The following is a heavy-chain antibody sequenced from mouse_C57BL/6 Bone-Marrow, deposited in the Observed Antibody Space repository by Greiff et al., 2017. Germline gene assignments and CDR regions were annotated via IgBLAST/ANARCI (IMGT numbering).Heavy chain of an antibody. CDR2: INPNNGGT. CDR1: GYTFTDYN. J-gene: IGHJ4*01. D-gene: IGHD3-2*02. V-gene: IGHV1-18*01. CDR3: ARNRDSSGYYAMDY. Sequence: EVQLQQSGPELVKPGASVKIPCKASGYTFTDYNMDWVKQSHGKSLEWIGDINPNNGGTIYNQKFKGKATLTVDKSSSTAYMELRSLTSEDTAVYYCARNRDSSGYYAMDYWGQGTSVTASS.